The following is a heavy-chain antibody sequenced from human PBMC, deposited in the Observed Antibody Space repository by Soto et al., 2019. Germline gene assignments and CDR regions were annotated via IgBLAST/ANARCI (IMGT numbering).Heavy chain of an antibody. CDR3: ARLDTSGYYYYGMDV. Sequence: EVQLVQSGAEVKKSGESLKISCKGSGYDFATYWIGWVRQMSGKGLEWMGIIYPRDSDTKYSPSFQGQVTISADKSISTAYLQWSSLKASDTAMYYCARLDTSGYYYYGMDVWGQGTTVTVS. CDR1: GYDFATYW. J-gene: IGHJ6*02. D-gene: IGHD3-22*01. CDR2: IYPRDSDT. V-gene: IGHV5-51*01.